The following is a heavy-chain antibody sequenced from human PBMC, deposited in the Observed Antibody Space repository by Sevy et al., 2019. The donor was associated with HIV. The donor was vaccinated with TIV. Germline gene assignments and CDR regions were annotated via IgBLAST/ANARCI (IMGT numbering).Heavy chain of an antibody. J-gene: IGHJ1*01. CDR1: GGTFSSYS. CDR3: ASDHDYYDSSNYYLPTEYFQH. CDR2: MIPILGIA. Sequence: ASVKVSCKASGGTFSSYSISWVRQAPGQGLEWMGRMIPILGIANYAQKFQGRVTITADKSTSTAYMDLSSLRSEDTAVYYCASDHDYYDSSNYYLPTEYFQHWGQGTLVTVSS. D-gene: IGHD3-22*01. V-gene: IGHV1-69*04.